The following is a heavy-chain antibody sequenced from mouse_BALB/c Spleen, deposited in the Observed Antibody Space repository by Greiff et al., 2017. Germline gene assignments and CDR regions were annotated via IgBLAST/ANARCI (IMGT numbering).Heavy chain of an antibody. J-gene: IGHJ4*01. CDR3: AREIKTARAMDY. Sequence: EVKLQESGGGLVKPGGSLKLSCAASGFTFSSYAMSWVRQSPEKRLEWVAEISSGGSYTYYPDTVTGRFTISRDNAKNTLYLEMRSLRSEDTAMYYGAREIKTARAMDYWGQGTAVTVAS. V-gene: IGHV5-9-4*01. D-gene: IGHD3-1*01. CDR2: ISSGGSYT. CDR1: GFTFSSYA.